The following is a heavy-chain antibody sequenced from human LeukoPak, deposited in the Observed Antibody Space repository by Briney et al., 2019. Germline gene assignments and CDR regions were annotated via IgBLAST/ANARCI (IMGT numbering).Heavy chain of an antibody. CDR3: ATDRTPDTAMVPLDY. CDR1: GYTLTELS. Sequence: ASVKVFCKVSGYTLTELSMHWVRQAPGKGLEWMGGFDPEDGETIYAQKFQGRVTMTEDTSTDTAYMELSSLRSEDTAVYYCATDRTPDTAMVPLDYWGQGTLVTVSS. V-gene: IGHV1-24*01. CDR2: FDPEDGET. J-gene: IGHJ4*02. D-gene: IGHD5-18*01.